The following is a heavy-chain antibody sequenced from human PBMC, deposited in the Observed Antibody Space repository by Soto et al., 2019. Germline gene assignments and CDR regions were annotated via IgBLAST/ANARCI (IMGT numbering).Heavy chain of an antibody. CDR1: GDSISSSSYY. Sequence: QLQLQESGPGLVKPSETLSLTCTVSGDSISSSSYYWGWIRQPPGKGLEWIGNIYYSGSTYYNPSLKSRVPISVATSKNQFSLKLSSVTAADTAVHYCARSGGLQHIDYWGQGTLVTVSS. CDR2: IYYSGST. CDR3: ARSGGLQHIDY. V-gene: IGHV4-39*01. J-gene: IGHJ4*02. D-gene: IGHD4-4*01.